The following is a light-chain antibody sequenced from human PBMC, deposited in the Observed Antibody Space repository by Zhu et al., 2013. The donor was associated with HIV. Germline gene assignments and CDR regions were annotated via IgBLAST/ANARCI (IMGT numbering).Light chain of an antibody. CDR2: EVS. CDR3: CSYAGDSTYV. Sequence: QSALTQPASVSGSPGQSITISCTGTSSDVGGYNYVSWYQQHPGKAPKLMIYEVSNRPSGVSNRFSGSKSGNTASLTISGLQAEDEADYYCCSYAGDSTYVFGTGTTVTVL. J-gene: IGLJ1*01. V-gene: IGLV2-14*01. CDR1: SSDVGGYNY.